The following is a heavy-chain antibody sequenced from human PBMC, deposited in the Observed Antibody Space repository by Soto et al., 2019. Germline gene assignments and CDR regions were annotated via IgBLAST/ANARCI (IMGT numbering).Heavy chain of an antibody. CDR2: ISGSGGST. V-gene: IGHV3-23*01. CDR1: GFTFSSYA. Sequence: GGSLRLSCAASGFTFSSYAMSWVRQAPGKGLEWVSAISGSGGSTYYADSVKGRLTISRDNSKNTLYLQMNSLRAEDTAVYYCAKIPHIVVVTAAIYWFDPWGQGNLVTVSS. CDR3: AKIPHIVVVTAAIYWFDP. J-gene: IGHJ5*02. D-gene: IGHD2-2*02.